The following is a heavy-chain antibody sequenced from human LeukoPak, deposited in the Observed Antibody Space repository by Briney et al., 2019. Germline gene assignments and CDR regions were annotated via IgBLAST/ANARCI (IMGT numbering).Heavy chain of an antibody. J-gene: IGHJ4*02. CDR1: GFTFSNYW. CDR3: ARARGYSDSSGYSDY. D-gene: IGHD3-22*01. V-gene: IGHV3-7*01. Sequence: PGGSLRLSCAASGFTFSNYWMSWVRQAPGKGPEWVANIKQGGSEKYYVDSVKGRFTISRDNAKNSLYLQMNSLRGEDTAVYYCARARGYSDSSGYSDYWGQGALVTVSS. CDR2: IKQGGSEK.